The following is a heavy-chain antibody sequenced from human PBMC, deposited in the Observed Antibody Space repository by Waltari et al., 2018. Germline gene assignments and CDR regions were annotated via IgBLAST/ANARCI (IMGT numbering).Heavy chain of an antibody. CDR2: INSDGSST. J-gene: IGHJ4*02. D-gene: IGHD5-12*01. V-gene: IGHV3-74*01. CDR1: VFTSRSSW. Sequence: EVQLVESGGGLVQPGGSLRLSCAASVFTSRSSWMHWVRQAPGKGLVWVSRINSDGSSTSYADSVKGRFTISRDNAKNTLYLQMNSLRAEDTAVYYCAREYLSGPPEGYWGQGTLVTVSS. CDR3: AREYLSGPPEGY.